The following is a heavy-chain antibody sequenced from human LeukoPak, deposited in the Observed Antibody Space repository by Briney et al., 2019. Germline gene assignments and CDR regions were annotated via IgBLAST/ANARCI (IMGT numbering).Heavy chain of an antibody. CDR2: MNANSGNT. D-gene: IGHD3-22*01. V-gene: IGHV1-8*03. CDR3: ARGSYYDSSGYDD. J-gene: IGHJ4*02. Sequence: ASVKISCKASGYTFTSHDIDWVRQAAGQGLEWMGWMNANSGNTGYAQKFQGRVTFTRDTSISTAYMELSGLRSEDTAVYYCARGSYYDSSGYDDWGQGTLVTVSS. CDR1: GYTFTSHD.